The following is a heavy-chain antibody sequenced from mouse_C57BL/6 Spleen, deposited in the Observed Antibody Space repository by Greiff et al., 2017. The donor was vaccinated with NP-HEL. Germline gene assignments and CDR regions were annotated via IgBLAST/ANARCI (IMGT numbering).Heavy chain of an antibody. D-gene: IGHD4-1*01. J-gene: IGHJ2*01. CDR1: GYAFSSSW. CDR3: GWDYFDY. CDR2: IYPGDGDT. Sequence: VQLQQSGPELVKPGASVKISCKASGYAFSSSWMNWVKQRPGKGLEWIGRIYPGDGDTNYNGKFKGKATLTADKSSSTAYMQLSSLTSEDSVVYFCGWDYFDYWGQGTTLTVSS. V-gene: IGHV1-82*01.